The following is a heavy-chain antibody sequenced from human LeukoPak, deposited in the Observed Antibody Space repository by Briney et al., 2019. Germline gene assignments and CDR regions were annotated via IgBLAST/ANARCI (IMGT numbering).Heavy chain of an antibody. D-gene: IGHD1-20*01. CDR3: ARERRGAYTWNYLDY. CDR1: GFTFNYYW. J-gene: IGHJ4*02. V-gene: IGHV3-74*01. CDR2: TNSTGTGT. Sequence: GGSLRLSCEVSGFTFNYYWMHWIRQAPGKGLEWMSRTNSTGTGTSYADSVKGRFTISRDNAKNTLYLQMNSLRAEDTAVYYCARERRGAYTWNYLDYWGQGTLVTVSS.